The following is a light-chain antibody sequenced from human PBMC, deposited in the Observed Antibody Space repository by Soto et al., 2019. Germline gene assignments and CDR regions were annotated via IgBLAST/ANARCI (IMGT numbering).Light chain of an antibody. CDR2: GAS. CDR3: LHYRTS. V-gene: IGKV3-20*01. CDR1: QSVSSSY. Sequence: EIVLTQSPGTLSLSPGERATLSCRASQSVSSSYLAWYQQKPGQAPRQLIYGASSGATCIPDRFSGSGSGTDFTLTITRLEPEDLGLYYCLHYRTSFGGGTRVEIK. J-gene: IGKJ4*01.